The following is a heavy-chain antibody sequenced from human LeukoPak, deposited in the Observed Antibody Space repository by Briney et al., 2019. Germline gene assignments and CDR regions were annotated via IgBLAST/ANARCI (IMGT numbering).Heavy chain of an antibody. CDR3: ARLTRWYYYMDV. J-gene: IGHJ6*03. Sequence: KPSETLSLTCTVSGGSISSSSYYWGWIRQPPGKGLEWIGSIYYSGSTYYNPSLKSRVTISVDTSKDQFSLKLSSVTAADTAVYYCARLTRWYYYMDVWGKGTTVSVS. CDR2: IYYSGST. CDR1: GGSISSSSYY. D-gene: IGHD4-23*01. V-gene: IGHV4-39*01.